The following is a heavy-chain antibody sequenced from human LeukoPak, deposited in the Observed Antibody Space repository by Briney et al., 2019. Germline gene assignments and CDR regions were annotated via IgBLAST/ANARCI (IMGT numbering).Heavy chain of an antibody. CDR1: GFTFDDYA. V-gene: IGHV3-9*03. CDR3: AKDLFSYDFWSGYMDV. J-gene: IGHJ6*03. Sequence: GRSLRLSCAASGFTFDDYAMHWVRQAPGKGLEWVSGISWNSGSIGYADSVKGRFTISRDNAKNSPYLQMNSLRAEDMALYYCAKDLFSYDFWSGYMDVWGKGTTVTVSS. D-gene: IGHD3-3*01. CDR2: ISWNSGSI.